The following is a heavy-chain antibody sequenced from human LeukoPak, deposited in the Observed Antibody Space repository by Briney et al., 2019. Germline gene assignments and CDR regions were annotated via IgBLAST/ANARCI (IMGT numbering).Heavy chain of an antibody. CDR2: INPHSGAT. CDR3: ARDIGPSVRGVSNYVDP. CDR1: GYRFNGHY. D-gene: IGHD3-10*01. Sequence: ASVKVSCKASGYRFNGHYIHWLRLAPGQGPEWMGWINPHSGATQYAEKFQARLTVTRDTSISTAYMELASLTSDDTAVYYCARDIGPSVRGVSNYVDPWGQGTLVTVSS. V-gene: IGHV1-2*02. J-gene: IGHJ5*02.